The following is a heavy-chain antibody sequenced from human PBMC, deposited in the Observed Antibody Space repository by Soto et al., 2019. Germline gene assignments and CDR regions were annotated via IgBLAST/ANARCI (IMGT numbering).Heavy chain of an antibody. J-gene: IGHJ6*02. CDR3: AASIFYYGMDV. V-gene: IGHV5-51*01. CDR1: GYTFTNYW. Sequence: PGASLKISCKGSGYTFTNYWIGWVRQMPGKVLEWMGIIYPGDSATKYNPSLQGKVTISADKAITTTYLRWTSLKASDTAIYYWAASIFYYGMDVWGQGTTVTVSS. CDR2: IYPGDSAT.